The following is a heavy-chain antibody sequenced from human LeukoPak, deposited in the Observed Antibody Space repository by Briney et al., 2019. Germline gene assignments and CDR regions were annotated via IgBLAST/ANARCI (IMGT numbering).Heavy chain of an antibody. V-gene: IGHV3-23*01. CDR1: GFTFSSYA. Sequence: GGSLRLSCAASGFTFSSYAMSWVRQAPGKGLEWVSTITGSGGNIYYAESVKGRFTISRGNSKNRLYLQMNSLRAEDTAVYYCAKRGLLWGQGTLVTVSS. CDR2: ITGSGGNI. D-gene: IGHD3-10*01. J-gene: IGHJ4*02. CDR3: AKRGLL.